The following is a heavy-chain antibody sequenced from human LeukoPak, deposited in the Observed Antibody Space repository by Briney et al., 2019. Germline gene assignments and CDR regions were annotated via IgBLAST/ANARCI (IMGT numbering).Heavy chain of an antibody. CDR3: AREPIRVFDYFDL. J-gene: IGHJ2*01. D-gene: IGHD3-9*01. CDR2: VNLDSGVT. V-gene: IGHV1-2*02. Sequence: ASVKVSCKASGYTFSDYYMHWVRQAPGRGLEWMGCVNLDSGVTDYAQKFQGRITMTRDTSISTAYMDLSSLKSDDTGIYFCAREPIRVFDYFDLWGRGTLVTVSS. CDR1: GYTFSDYY.